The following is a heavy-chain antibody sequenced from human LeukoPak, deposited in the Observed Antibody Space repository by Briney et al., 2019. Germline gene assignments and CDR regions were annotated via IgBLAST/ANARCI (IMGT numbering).Heavy chain of an antibody. Sequence: SETLSLTCTVSGGSISSYYWSWIRQPPGKGLEWIGYIYYSGSTNYNPSLKSRVTISVDTSKNQFSLKLSSVTAADTAVYYCERRGDYGDLFDYWGQGTLVTVSS. CDR1: GGSISSYY. J-gene: IGHJ4*02. CDR2: IYYSGST. CDR3: ERRGDYGDLFDY. D-gene: IGHD4-17*01. V-gene: IGHV4-59*08.